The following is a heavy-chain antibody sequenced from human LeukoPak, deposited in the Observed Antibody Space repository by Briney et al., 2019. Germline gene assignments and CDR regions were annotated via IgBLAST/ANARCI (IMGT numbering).Heavy chain of an antibody. CDR1: GGSISGDYY. CDR3: AGRTSFYDSSGYYYGADY. CDR2: IYYSGST. Sequence: SQTLSLTCTVSGGSISGDYYWSWIRQHPGKGLEWIGYIYYSGSTYYNPSLKSRVTISVDTSKNQFSLKLSSVTAADTAVYYCAGRTSFYDSSGYYYGADYWGQGTLVTVSS. D-gene: IGHD3-22*01. J-gene: IGHJ4*02. V-gene: IGHV4-31*03.